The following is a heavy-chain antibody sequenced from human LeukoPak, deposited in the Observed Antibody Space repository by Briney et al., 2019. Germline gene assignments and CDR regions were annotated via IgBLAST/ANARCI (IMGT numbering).Heavy chain of an antibody. CDR2: ISSSSSYM. J-gene: IGHJ5*02. V-gene: IGHV3-21*04. D-gene: IGHD3-10*01. CDR1: GFTFSSYS. CDR3: ARGITMVRGAWFDP. Sequence: GGSRRLSCAASGFTFSSYSMNWVRQAPGKGLEWVSSISSSSSYMYYADSVKGRFTISRDNAKNSLYLQMNSLRAEDTAVYYCARGITMVRGAWFDPWGQGTLVTVSS.